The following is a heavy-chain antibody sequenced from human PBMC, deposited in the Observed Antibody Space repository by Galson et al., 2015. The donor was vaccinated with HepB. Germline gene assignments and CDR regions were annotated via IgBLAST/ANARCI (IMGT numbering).Heavy chain of an antibody. J-gene: IGHJ5*02. Sequence: ETLSLTCAVYGGSFSGYYWSWIRQPPGKGLEWIGEINHSGSTNYNPSLKSRVTISVDTSKNQFSLKLSSVTAADTAVYYCARGTTVTYNWFDPWGQGTLVTVSS. CDR1: GGSFSGYY. D-gene: IGHD4-17*01. CDR3: ARGTTVTYNWFDP. CDR2: INHSGST. V-gene: IGHV4-34*01.